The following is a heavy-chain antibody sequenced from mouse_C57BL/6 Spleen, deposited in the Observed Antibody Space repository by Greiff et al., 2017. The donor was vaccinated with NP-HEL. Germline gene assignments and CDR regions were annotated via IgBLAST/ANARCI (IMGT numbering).Heavy chain of an antibody. CDR2: IYPGYDST. J-gene: IGHJ2*01. V-gene: IGHV1-78*01. CDR1: GYTFTDHT. CDR3: ARSRYYGLDY. D-gene: IGHD1-1*01. Sequence: VQLQQSDAELVKPGASVKISCKVSGYTFTDHTLHWMKQRPEQGLEWIGYIYPGYDSTNYNEMFKGKATLTADKSSSTAYMQLNILTSEDSAVYFCARSRYYGLDYWGQGTTLTVSS.